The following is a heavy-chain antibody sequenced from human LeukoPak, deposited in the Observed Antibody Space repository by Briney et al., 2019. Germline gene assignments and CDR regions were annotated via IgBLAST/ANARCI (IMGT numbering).Heavy chain of an antibody. CDR1: GFSFRNYW. Sequence: GGSLRLSCVISGFSFRNYWMHWVRQAPGRGLVWVSRLNSDETSATYADSVKGRFTISRDTAKNTLYLDMNSLRVEDTAVYYCARAPPTFLIHRFDPWGQGTLVTVSS. V-gene: IGHV3-74*03. D-gene: IGHD2-8*01. J-gene: IGHJ5*02. CDR2: LNSDETSA. CDR3: ARAPPTFLIHRFDP.